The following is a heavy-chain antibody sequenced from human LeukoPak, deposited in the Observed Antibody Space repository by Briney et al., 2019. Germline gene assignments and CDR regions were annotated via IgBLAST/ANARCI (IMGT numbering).Heavy chain of an antibody. V-gene: IGHV3-7*01. CDR2: IKQDGSEK. D-gene: IGHD1-26*01. Sequence: GGSLRLSCAASGFTFSSYWMSWVRQAPGKGLEWVANIKQDGSEKYYVDSVKGRFTISRDNAKNSLYLQMNSLRAEDTAVYYCARIGPIEDYYYYGMDVWGQGTTVTVSS. J-gene: IGHJ6*02. CDR1: GFTFSSYW. CDR3: ARIGPIEDYYYYGMDV.